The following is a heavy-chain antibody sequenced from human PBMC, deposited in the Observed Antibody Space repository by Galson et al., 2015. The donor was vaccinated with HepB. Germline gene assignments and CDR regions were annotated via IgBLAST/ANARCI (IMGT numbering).Heavy chain of an antibody. Sequence: QSGAEVKKPGESLKISCKGSGYSFTSYWIGWVRQMPGKGLEWMGIIYPGDSDTRYSPSFQGQVTISADKSISTAYLQWSSLKASDTAMYYCASKLYYDFWSGYYKQRSDAFDIWGQGTMVTVSS. V-gene: IGHV5-51*03. J-gene: IGHJ3*02. D-gene: IGHD3-3*01. CDR3: ASKLYYDFWSGYYKQRSDAFDI. CDR2: IYPGDSDT. CDR1: GYSFTSYW.